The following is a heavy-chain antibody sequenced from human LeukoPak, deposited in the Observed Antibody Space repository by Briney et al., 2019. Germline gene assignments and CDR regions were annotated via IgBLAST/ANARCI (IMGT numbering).Heavy chain of an antibody. CDR2: IYYSGST. Sequence: SETLSLTCTVSGGSISSYYWSWIRQPPGKGLEWIGHIYYSGSTNYNPSLKSRVTISVDTSKNQFSLKLSSVTAADTAVYYCARELSNDAFDIWGQGTMVTVSS. J-gene: IGHJ3*02. V-gene: IGHV4-59*01. CDR3: ARELSNDAFDI. D-gene: IGHD3-3*02. CDR1: GGSISSYY.